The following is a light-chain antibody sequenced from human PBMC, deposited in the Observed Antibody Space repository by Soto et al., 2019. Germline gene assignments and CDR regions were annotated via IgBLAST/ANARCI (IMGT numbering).Light chain of an antibody. J-gene: IGKJ1*01. V-gene: IGKV2-30*02. CDR3: MQGTHWPWT. CDR2: EVS. Sequence: DVVMTQSPLSLPVTLGQPASISCRSSYSLIHSDGDSYLNWFQQRPGQAPRRLIYEVSNRDSGVPDRFSGSGSGPDFTLKISRVEAEDVGIYYCMQGTHWPWTFGQGTEVVIK. CDR1: YSLIHSDGDSY.